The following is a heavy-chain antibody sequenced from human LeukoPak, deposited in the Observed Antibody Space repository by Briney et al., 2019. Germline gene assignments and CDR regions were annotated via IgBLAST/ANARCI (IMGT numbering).Heavy chain of an antibody. V-gene: IGHV4-30-2*01. Sequence: SQTLSLTCAVSGGSISSGDYSWSWIRQPPGKGLVGFGHIFHSGSTYYNPSLKSRITISLDRSKNQFSLKLSSVTAADTAVYYCATGGHDSSGYYTYYFDYWGQGTLVTVSS. CDR3: ATGGHDSSGYYTYYFDY. CDR2: IFHSGST. D-gene: IGHD3-22*01. J-gene: IGHJ4*02. CDR1: GGSISSGDYS.